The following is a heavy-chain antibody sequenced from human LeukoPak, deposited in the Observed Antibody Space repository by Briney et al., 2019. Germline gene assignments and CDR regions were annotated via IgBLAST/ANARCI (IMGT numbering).Heavy chain of an antibody. CDR2: INQDGSEK. D-gene: IGHD3-22*01. J-gene: IGHJ4*02. Sequence: GGSLRLSCAASGLTFSCYWMSWVRQAPGKGLEWVANINQDGSEKYYVDSVKGRFTISRDNAKNSLYLQMNSLRAEDAAVYYCATYYYDNTGLIWGQGTLVTVSS. V-gene: IGHV3-7*01. CDR1: GLTFSCYW. CDR3: ATYYYDNTGLI.